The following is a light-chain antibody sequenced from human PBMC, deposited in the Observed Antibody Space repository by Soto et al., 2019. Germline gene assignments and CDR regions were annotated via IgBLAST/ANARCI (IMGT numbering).Light chain of an antibody. Sequence: QSALTQPASVSGSPGQSITISCTGTSSDVGSYNLVSWYQQHPGKAPKLMIYEGRQRPSGVSNRFSGSKSGNTASLTISGLQAEDEADYYCCSFAGSNTFLFGGGTKLTVL. CDR2: EGR. CDR1: SSDVGSYNL. CDR3: CSFAGSNTFL. V-gene: IGLV2-23*03. J-gene: IGLJ2*01.